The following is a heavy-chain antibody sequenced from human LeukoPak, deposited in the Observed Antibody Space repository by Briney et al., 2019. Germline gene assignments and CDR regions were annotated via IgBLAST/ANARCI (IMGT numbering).Heavy chain of an antibody. CDR1: GFTFSRYG. V-gene: IGHV3-30*03. J-gene: IGHJ4*02. Sequence: PGGSLRLSRAASGFTFSRYGMHWVRQTPGKGLEWVAVISYDASNKYYADSVKGRFTISRDNSKNTLYLQMDSLTAEDTAVYYCTRKGSQWDFLVDYWGQGTRVAVSP. CDR3: TRKGSQWDFLVDY. CDR2: ISYDASNK. D-gene: IGHD2/OR15-2a*01.